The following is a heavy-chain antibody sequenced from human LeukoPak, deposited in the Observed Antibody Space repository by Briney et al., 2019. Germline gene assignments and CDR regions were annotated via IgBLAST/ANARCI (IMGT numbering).Heavy chain of an antibody. CDR3: AKDFWIEGAGDY. CDR1: GFTFSSYT. Sequence: PGGSLRLSCAASGFTFSSYTMNWVRQAPGKGLEWVAFLQYDESIETYADSVKGRFTISRDNSKNTLYLQMNSLRAEDTAVYYCAKDFWIEGAGDYWGQGTLVTVSS. J-gene: IGHJ4*02. CDR2: LQYDESIE. V-gene: IGHV3-30*02. D-gene: IGHD2-2*03.